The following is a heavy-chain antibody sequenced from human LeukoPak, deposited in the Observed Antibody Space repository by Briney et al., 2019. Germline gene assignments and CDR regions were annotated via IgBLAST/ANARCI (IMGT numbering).Heavy chain of an antibody. Sequence: GGSLRLSCAASGFTFDDYAMHWVRQAPGKGLEWVSGISWNSGSIGYADSVKGRFTISRDNAKNSLYLQMNSLRAEDTAVYYCARGTGYSSGWYYNRNWFDPWGQGTLVTVSS. D-gene: IGHD6-19*01. J-gene: IGHJ5*02. CDR1: GFTFDDYA. CDR3: ARGTGYSSGWYYNRNWFDP. V-gene: IGHV3-9*01. CDR2: ISWNSGSI.